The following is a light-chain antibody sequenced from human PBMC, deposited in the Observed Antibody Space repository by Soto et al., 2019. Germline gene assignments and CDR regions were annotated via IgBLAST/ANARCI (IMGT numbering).Light chain of an antibody. Sequence: EMVLTQSPGTLSFSLGERATLSCRASQSLRTNSLAWYQQKPGQAPRLLIYAASSRATGIPDRFSGGGSGTDFTLTISRLEPEDSAVYYCQNHGTTFGQGTKVDIK. J-gene: IGKJ1*01. CDR1: QSLRTNS. CDR2: AAS. V-gene: IGKV3-20*01. CDR3: QNHGTT.